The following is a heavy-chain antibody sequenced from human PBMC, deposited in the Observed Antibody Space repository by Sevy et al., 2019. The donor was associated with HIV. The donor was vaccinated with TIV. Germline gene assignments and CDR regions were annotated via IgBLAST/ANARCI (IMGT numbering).Heavy chain of an antibody. D-gene: IGHD4-17*01. J-gene: IGHJ5*02. CDR2: ISGTGSTI. V-gene: IGHV3-48*02. Sequence: GGSLRLSCAASGFTFSSSIINWVRQAPGKGLEWVSSISGTGSTIYYADSVKGRFTISRDNAKKTLYLQMHSLRDEDTAVCDWARSDDGDYVGWFDPWGQGTLVTVSS. CDR3: ARSDDGDYVGWFDP. CDR1: GFTFSSSI.